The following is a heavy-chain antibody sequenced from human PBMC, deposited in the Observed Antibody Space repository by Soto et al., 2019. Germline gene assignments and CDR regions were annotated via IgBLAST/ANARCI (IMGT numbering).Heavy chain of an antibody. CDR3: ARVSDYRNWFDP. CDR1: GYTFDTYA. CDR2: INAGNGNT. Sequence: ASVKVSCKTSGYTFDTYAMHWVRQAPGQRLEWMGWINAGNGNTKYSQKFQGRVTITRDTSASTAYMELSSLRSEDTAVYYCARVSDYRNWFDPWGQGTLVTVSS. J-gene: IGHJ5*02. D-gene: IGHD4-17*01. V-gene: IGHV1-3*01.